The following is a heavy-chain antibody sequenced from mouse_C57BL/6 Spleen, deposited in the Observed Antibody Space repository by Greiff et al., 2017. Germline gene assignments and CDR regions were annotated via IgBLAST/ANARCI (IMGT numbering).Heavy chain of an antibody. D-gene: IGHD1-1*01. V-gene: IGHV1-54*01. J-gene: IGHJ3*01. CDR1: GYAFTNYL. CDR2: INPGSGGT. CDR3: AAYYGSFAY. Sequence: VQLQQSGAELVRPGTSVKVSCKASGYAFTNYLLEWVKQRPGQGLEWIGVINPGSGGTNYTEKFKGKATLTADKSSSTAYMQLSSLTSEDSAVYFCAAYYGSFAYWGQGTLVTVSA.